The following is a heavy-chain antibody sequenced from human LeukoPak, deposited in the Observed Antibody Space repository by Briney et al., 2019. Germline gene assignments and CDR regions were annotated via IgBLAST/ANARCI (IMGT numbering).Heavy chain of an antibody. CDR1: VISLSTSGMC. CDR2: IGWDDDK. V-gene: IGHV2-70*11. Sequence: SGPALVKPTQTVTLTCTCSVISLSTSGMCVSWIRQPPGKTLEWLARIGWDDDKYYSTSLKTRPTISKDKSKNQVVLTMTNMDPVDTATYYCARTTATMITHYYYYYMDVWGKGTTVTVCS. CDR3: ARTTATMITHYYYYYMDV. J-gene: IGHJ6*03. D-gene: IGHD3-16*01.